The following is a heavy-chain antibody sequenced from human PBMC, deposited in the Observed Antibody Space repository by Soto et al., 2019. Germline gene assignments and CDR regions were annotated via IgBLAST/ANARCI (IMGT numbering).Heavy chain of an antibody. CDR2: IYYSGST. J-gene: IGHJ5*02. Sequence: SETPSLTCTVSGGSISSYYWSWIRQPPGKGLEWIGYIYYSGSTNYNPSLKSRVTISVDTSKNQFSLKLSSVTAADTAVYYCARIMRDYYDSSGYYGNWFDPWGQGTLVTVSS. D-gene: IGHD3-22*01. V-gene: IGHV4-59*01. CDR1: GGSISSYY. CDR3: ARIMRDYYDSSGYYGNWFDP.